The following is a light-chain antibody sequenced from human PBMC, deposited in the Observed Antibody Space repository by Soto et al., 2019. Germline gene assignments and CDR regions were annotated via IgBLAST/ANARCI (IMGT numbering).Light chain of an antibody. J-gene: IGKJ4*01. CDR2: LGS. CDR1: QSLLHSNGYNY. Sequence: DVVLTQSPLSLPVTPGEPASISCRPSQSLLHSNGYNYLDWYLQKPGQSPQLLIYLGSNRASGVPDRFSGSGSGTDFTLKISRVEAEDVGVYYCMQALLTPRSFGGGTKVEIK. CDR3: MQALLTPRS. V-gene: IGKV2-28*01.